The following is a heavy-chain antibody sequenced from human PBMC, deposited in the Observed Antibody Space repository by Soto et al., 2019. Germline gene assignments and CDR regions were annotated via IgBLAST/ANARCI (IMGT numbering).Heavy chain of an antibody. D-gene: IGHD5-12*01. CDR3: AKDFSGGLRSDNWFDP. V-gene: IGHV3-23*01. CDR1: GFTFSSYA. CDR2: ISGSGGST. Sequence: GGSLRLSCAASGFTFSSYAMSWVRQAPGKGLEWVSAISGSGGSTYYADSVKGRFTISRDNSKNTLYLQMNSLRAEDTAVYYCAKDFSGGLRSDNWFDPWGQGTLVTVSS. J-gene: IGHJ5*02.